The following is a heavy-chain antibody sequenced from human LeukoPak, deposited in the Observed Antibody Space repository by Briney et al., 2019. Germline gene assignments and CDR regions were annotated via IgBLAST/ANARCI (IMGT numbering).Heavy chain of an antibody. V-gene: IGHV5-51*03. Sequence: KPGQSLKISCKGSGYSFTSYWIGWVRQMPGKGLAWMGIIYPGDSDTRYSPSFQGQVTISADKSISTAYLQWSSLKASDTAMYYCARSNYYDSSGYYYAGYWGQGTLVTVSS. J-gene: IGHJ4*02. CDR1: GYSFTSYW. D-gene: IGHD3-22*01. CDR3: ARSNYYDSSGYYYAGY. CDR2: IYPGDSDT.